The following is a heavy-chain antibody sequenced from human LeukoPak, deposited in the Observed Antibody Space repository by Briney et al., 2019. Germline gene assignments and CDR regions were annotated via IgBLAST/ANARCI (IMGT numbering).Heavy chain of an antibody. V-gene: IGHV4-39*07. J-gene: IGHJ4*02. CDR3: ARTGYYYDSSDY. CDR1: GGSISSYY. Sequence: SETLSLTCTVSGGSISSYYWGWIRQPPGKGLEWIGSIYYSGSTYYNPSLKSRVTISVDTSKNQFSLKLSSVTAADTAVYYCARTGYYYDSSDYWGQGTLVTVSS. D-gene: IGHD3-22*01. CDR2: IYYSGST.